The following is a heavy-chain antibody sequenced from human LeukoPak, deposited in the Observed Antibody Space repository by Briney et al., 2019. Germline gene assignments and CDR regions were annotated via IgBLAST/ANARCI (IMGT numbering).Heavy chain of an antibody. J-gene: IGHJ4*02. D-gene: IGHD3-10*01. V-gene: IGHV3-33*08. CDR1: GFTFNSYG. Sequence: GRSLRLFCAASGFTFNSYGMHWVRQAPGKGLEWVAVIWYDGRNKYYADSVEGRYTISRDNSKNTLYLQMNSLRAEDTAVYYCARDGSLLWFGEFQTVFYFDYWGQGTLVTVSS. CDR2: IWYDGRNK. CDR3: ARDGSLLWFGEFQTVFYFDY.